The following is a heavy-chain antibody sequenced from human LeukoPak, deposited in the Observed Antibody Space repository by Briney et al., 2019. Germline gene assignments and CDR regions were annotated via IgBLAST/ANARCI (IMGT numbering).Heavy chain of an antibody. CDR3: ARDLATVTPRNWFDP. Sequence: GGSLRLSCAASGFTFSDYYMSWIRQAPGKWLERVSYITSSSSYTNYADSVRGRFTISRDNAKNSLYLQMNSLRVEDTAVYYCARDLATVTPRNWFDPWGQGTLVTVSS. CDR1: GFTFSDYY. CDR2: ITSSSSYT. D-gene: IGHD4-17*01. V-gene: IGHV3-11*06. J-gene: IGHJ5*02.